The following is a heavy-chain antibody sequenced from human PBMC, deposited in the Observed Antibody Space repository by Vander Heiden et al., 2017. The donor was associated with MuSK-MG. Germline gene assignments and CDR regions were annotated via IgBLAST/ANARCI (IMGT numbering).Heavy chain of an antibody. CDR1: GGSISSSNW. CDR3: AREGQEAAAAFDI. Sequence: QVQLQESGPGLVKPSGTLSLTCAVSGGSISSSNWWSWARQPPGKGLEWIGETHHSGSTNYNPALKSRVTISVDKSKNQFSLKMRSVTAADTAVYYCAREGQEAAAAFDIWGQGTMVTVYS. D-gene: IGHD6-13*01. J-gene: IGHJ3*02. CDR2: THHSGST. V-gene: IGHV4-4*02.